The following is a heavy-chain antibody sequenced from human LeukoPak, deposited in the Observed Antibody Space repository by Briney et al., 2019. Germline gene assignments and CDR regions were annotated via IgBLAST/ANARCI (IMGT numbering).Heavy chain of an antibody. J-gene: IGHJ5*02. CDR1: GGSISSYY. D-gene: IGHD1-1*01. CDR2: IYYSGST. Sequence: SETLSLTCTVSGGSISSYYWSWIRQPPGKGLEWIGYIYYSGSTNYNPSLKSRVTISVDTSKNQFSLKLSSVTAADTAVYYCARDGGGTTGNWFDPWGQGTLVTVSS. V-gene: IGHV4-59*01. CDR3: ARDGGGTTGNWFDP.